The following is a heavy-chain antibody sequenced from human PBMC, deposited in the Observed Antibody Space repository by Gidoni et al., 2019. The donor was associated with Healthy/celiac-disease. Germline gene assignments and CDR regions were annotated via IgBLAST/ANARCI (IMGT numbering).Heavy chain of an antibody. J-gene: IGHJ4*02. D-gene: IGHD3-10*01. CDR3: TTEPHTPSVRGVIIPNPPFDY. V-gene: IGHV3-15*01. CDR1: GFTFSNAW. Sequence: EVQLVESGGGLVTPGGYLRLSCAASGFTFSNAWMSWVRPAPGKGLEWVGRIKSKTDGGTTDYAAPVKGRFTISRDDSKNTLYLQMNSLKTEDTAVYYCTTEPHTPSVRGVIIPNPPFDYWGQGTLVTVSS. CDR2: IKSKTDGGTT.